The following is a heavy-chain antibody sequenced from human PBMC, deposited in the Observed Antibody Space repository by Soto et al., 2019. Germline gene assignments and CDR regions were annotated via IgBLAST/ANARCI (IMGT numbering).Heavy chain of an antibody. CDR2: IHYSGGT. V-gene: IGHV4-31*03. J-gene: IGHJ3*02. CDR1: GGSISSGGYY. CDR3: ARGFGDTAFDI. D-gene: IGHD3-3*01. Sequence: QVQLQESGPGLVKPSQTLSFTCTVSGGSISSGGYYWSWIRQLPGKGLEWIGYIHYSGGTYYNPSLKSRVTISVDTSKNQVSLKLSSVTAADTAVYYCARGFGDTAFDIWGQGTMVTVSS.